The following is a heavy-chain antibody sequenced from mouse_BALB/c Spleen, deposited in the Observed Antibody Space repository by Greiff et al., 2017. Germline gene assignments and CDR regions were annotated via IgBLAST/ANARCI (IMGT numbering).Heavy chain of an antibody. CDR1: GFTFSSYA. CDR2: ISSGGST. Sequence: EVQLVESGGGLVKPGGSLKLSCAASGFTFSSYAMSWVRQTPEKRLEWVASISSGGSTYYPDSVKGRFTISRDNARNILYLQMSSLRSEDTAMYYCARPGSSFDYWGQGTTLTVSS. V-gene: IGHV5-6-5*01. J-gene: IGHJ2*01. CDR3: ARPGSSFDY. D-gene: IGHD1-1*01.